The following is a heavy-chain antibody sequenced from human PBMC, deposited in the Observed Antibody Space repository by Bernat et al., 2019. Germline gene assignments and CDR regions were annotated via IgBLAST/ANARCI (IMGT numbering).Heavy chain of an antibody. CDR2: ISTDGSST. CDR1: GFTFSNYC. J-gene: IGHJ4*02. CDR3: EGLWSSSSSCYDY. D-gene: IGHD2-2*01. V-gene: IGHV3-74*03. Sequence: EVQLVESGGGLIQPGGSLRLSCAASGFTFSNYCMHWVRQAPGKGLVWVSRISTDGSSTTYAESVKARFTITRDNAKNTRYLQMNSLRAEDTAVYYCEGLWSSSSSCYDYWGQGILVTVSS.